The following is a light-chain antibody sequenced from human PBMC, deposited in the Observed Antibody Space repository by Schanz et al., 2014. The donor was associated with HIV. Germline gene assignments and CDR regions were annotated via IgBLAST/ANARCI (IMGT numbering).Light chain of an antibody. V-gene: IGKV1-39*01. CDR3: QQYDTYPYT. CDR2: NAS. J-gene: IGKJ2*01. CDR1: HDINNC. Sequence: DIQMTQSPSSLSASVGDRVTITCQATHDINNCLNWYQQKPGTAPKLLIYNASSLQSGVSSRFRGGGSGRVFTLTISGLQPEDFATYYCQQYDTYPYTFGQGTTLDLK.